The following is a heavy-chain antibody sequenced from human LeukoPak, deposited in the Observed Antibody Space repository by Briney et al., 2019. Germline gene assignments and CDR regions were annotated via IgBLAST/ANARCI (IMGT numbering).Heavy chain of an antibody. V-gene: IGHV3-21*01. CDR1: GFTFSSYS. CDR2: ISSSSSYI. D-gene: IGHD3-3*01. J-gene: IGHJ4*02. Sequence: GGSLRLSCAASGFTFSSYSMNWVRQAPGKGLEWVSSISSSSSYIYYADSVKGRFTISRDNAKNSLYLQMNSLRAEDTAVYYCASHYDFWSGYYPYFDYWGQGTLVTVSS. CDR3: ASHYDFWSGYYPYFDY.